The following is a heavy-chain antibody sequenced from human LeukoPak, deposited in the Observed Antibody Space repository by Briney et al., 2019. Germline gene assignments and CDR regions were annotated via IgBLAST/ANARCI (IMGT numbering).Heavy chain of an antibody. D-gene: IGHD2-2*01. Sequence: SETLSLTCTVSGGSISSYYWSWIRQPPGKGLEWIGYIYYSGSTNYNPSLKSRVTISVDTSKNQFSLKLSSVTAADTAVYYCSWYWGTDYYCSRGRWDFAFDIWGQGTMVTVSS. J-gene: IGHJ3*02. V-gene: IGHV4-59*01. CDR2: IYYSGST. CDR1: GGSISSYY. CDR3: SWYWGTDYYCSRGRWDFAFDI.